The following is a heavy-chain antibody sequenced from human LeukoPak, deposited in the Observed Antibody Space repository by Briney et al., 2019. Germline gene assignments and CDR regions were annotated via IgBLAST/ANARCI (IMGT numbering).Heavy chain of an antibody. CDR3: ARGKTMVYCGGDCYRFDN. J-gene: IGHJ4*02. D-gene: IGHD2-21*02. CDR1: GYTFTGYY. V-gene: IGHV1-2*02. Sequence: ASVKVSCKASGYTFTGYYTHWVRQAPGQGLEWMGWINPNSGGTNYAQKFQGRVTTTRDTSISTAYMELSRLLSGDTAVYYCARGKTMVYCGGDCYRFDNWGQGTLVTVSS. CDR2: INPNSGGT.